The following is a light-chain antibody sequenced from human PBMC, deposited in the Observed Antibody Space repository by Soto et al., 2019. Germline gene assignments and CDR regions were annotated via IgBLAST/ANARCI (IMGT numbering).Light chain of an antibody. CDR3: QHYYGTSPIA. CDR1: QSVSTR. J-gene: IGKJ5*01. Sequence: VLTQSPGTLSLSPGERATHSCRASQSVSTRLAWYQHRSGQAPRLLISSASIRATGIPDRFSGSGSGTDFTLTISRLEPEDFALYYCQHYYGTSPIAFGQGTRLEIK. V-gene: IGKV3-20*01. CDR2: SAS.